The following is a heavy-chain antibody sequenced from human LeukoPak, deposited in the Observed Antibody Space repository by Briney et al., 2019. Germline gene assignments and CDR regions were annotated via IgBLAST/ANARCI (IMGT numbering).Heavy chain of an antibody. J-gene: IGHJ3*02. Sequence: ASVKVSCKASGYTFTGYYMHWVRQAPGQGLEWMGWINPNSGGTNYAQKFQGRVTMTRDTSISTAYLQWNTLKASDTAMYYCARLYNTVVTQFRSFDIWGQGTMVTVSS. CDR3: ARLYNTVVTQFRSFDI. CDR1: GYTFTGYY. V-gene: IGHV1-2*02. D-gene: IGHD4-23*01. CDR2: INPNSGGT.